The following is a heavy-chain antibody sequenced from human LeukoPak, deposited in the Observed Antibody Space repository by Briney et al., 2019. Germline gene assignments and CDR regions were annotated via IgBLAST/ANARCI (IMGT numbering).Heavy chain of an antibody. CDR3: ARSGFGNWFDP. V-gene: IGHV4-39*01. CDR2: IYYSGST. Sequence: PSETLSLTCTVSGGSISSSSYYWGWLRQPPGKGLEWIGSIYYSGSTYYNPSLKSRVTISVDTSKNQFSLKLSSVTAADTAVYYCARSGFGNWFDPWGQGTLVTVSS. J-gene: IGHJ5*02. D-gene: IGHD3-16*01. CDR1: GGSISSSSYY.